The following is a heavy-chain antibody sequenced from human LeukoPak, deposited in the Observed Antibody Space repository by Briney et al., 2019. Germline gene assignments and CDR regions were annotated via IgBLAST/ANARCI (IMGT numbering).Heavy chain of an antibody. J-gene: IGHJ4*02. CDR2: IFGSGRSA. V-gene: IGHV3-23*01. D-gene: IGHD2-15*01. CDR3: GKTTVGYSSGRYPGWPVDY. CDR1: GFTFNNYA. Sequence: GGSLRLSCAASGFTFNNYAMYWVRQAPGKGLEWVSGIFGSGRSAHYADSVKGRFTISRDNSKSTVYLQLDSLRVEDTAVYYCGKTTVGYSSGRYPGWPVDYWGQGTLVTVSS.